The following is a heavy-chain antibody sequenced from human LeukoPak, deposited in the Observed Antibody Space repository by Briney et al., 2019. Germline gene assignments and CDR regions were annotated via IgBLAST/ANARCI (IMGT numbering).Heavy chain of an antibody. CDR3: AKGRTAVRDTFDV. V-gene: IGHV3-23*01. Sequence: GGSLRLSCVASGFTFSSYRMSWVRQAPGKGLEWLSASNASAGTTAYADSVSGRFIISTDNTKRTLYLQISRLRAEDTVLYYCAKGRTAVRDTFDVGGQGTVVTVTS. J-gene: IGHJ3*01. CDR1: GFTFSSYR. D-gene: IGHD1-1*01. CDR2: SNASAGTT.